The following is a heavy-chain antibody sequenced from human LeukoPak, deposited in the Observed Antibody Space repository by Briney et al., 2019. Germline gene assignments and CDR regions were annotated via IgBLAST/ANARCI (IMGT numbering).Heavy chain of an antibody. CDR2: INHSGST. D-gene: IGHD2-8*02. J-gene: IGHJ4*02. CDR3: ARARPVKTRIVLVVYASFDY. Sequence: SETLSLTCAVYGGCFSGYYWSWIRQPPGKGLEWIGEINHSGSTNYNPSLKSRVTISVDTPKNQFSLKLSSVTAADTAVYYCARARPVKTRIVLVVYASFDYWGQGTLVTVSS. V-gene: IGHV4-34*01. CDR1: GGCFSGYY.